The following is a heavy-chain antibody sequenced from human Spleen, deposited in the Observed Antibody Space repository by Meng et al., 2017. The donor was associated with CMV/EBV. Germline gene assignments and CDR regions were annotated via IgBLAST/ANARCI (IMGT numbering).Heavy chain of an antibody. CDR2: MNPNSGNT. Sequence: ASVKVSCKASGYTFTSYDINWVRQATGQGLEWMGWMNPNSGNTGYAQKFQGRVTMTRNTSISTAYMELSSLRSEDTAVYYCARGGYCSSTSCYRGWFDPLGQGTLVTVSS. CDR3: ARGGYCSSTSCYRGWFDP. J-gene: IGHJ5*02. D-gene: IGHD2-2*01. V-gene: IGHV1-8*01. CDR1: GYTFTSYD.